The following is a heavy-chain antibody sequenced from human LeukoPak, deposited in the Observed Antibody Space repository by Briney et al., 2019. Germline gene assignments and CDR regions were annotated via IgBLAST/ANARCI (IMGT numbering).Heavy chain of an antibody. CDR1: GFTFSSYW. V-gene: IGHV3-7*01. Sequence: PGGSLRLSCAASGFTFSSYWMSWVRQAPGKGLEWVANIKQDGSEKYYVDSVKGRFTISRDNAKNSLYLQMNSLRAEDTAVYYCARVDIVVVVAATRYYYYYMDVWGKGTTVTVSS. CDR2: IKQDGSEK. CDR3: ARVDIVVVVAATRYYYYYMDV. D-gene: IGHD2-15*01. J-gene: IGHJ6*03.